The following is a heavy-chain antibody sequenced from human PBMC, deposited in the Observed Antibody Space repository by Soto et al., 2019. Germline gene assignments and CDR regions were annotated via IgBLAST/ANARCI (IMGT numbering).Heavy chain of an antibody. CDR1: GSTFSSYS. J-gene: IGHJ6*02. CDR2: ISASSSTK. CDR3: ARVMVRGVTAAPFYGMDV. V-gene: IGHV3-48*02. D-gene: IGHD3-10*01. Sequence: HPGGSLRLSCAAASGSTFSSYSMNWARQAPGKGLEWVSYISASSSTKYYADSVKGRFTISRDNAKNSLYLQMNSLRDEDTAVYYCARVMVRGVTAAPFYGMDVWGQGTTVTVSS.